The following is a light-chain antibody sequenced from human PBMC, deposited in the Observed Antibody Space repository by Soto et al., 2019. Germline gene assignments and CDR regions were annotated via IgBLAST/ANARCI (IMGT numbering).Light chain of an antibody. CDR1: QSVSSY. CDR3: QQRSNWPPIT. Sequence: EIVLTQSRATLSLSPGERATLSCRASQSVSSYLAWYQQKPGQAPRLLIYDASNRATGIPARFSGSGSGTDFTLTISSREPEDFAVYYGQQRSNWPPITVGGGTKGEI. J-gene: IGKJ4*01. V-gene: IGKV3-11*01. CDR2: DAS.